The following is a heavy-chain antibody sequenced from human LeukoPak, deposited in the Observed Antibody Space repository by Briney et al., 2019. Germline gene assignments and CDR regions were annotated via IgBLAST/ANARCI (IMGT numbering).Heavy chain of an antibody. D-gene: IGHD1-26*01. CDR2: ISSRSSFI. CDR1: GFTFSSYN. CDR3: ARDPTPFESSGTYFAR. Sequence: GRSLRLSCAASGFTFSSYNMVWVHQPPGKGLEWVSSISSRSSFISYADSVKGRFTVSRDNAKNSLYREMNNLRAEDTAVYYCARDPTPFESSGTYFARWGQGTLVTVSS. V-gene: IGHV3-21*01. J-gene: IGHJ4*02.